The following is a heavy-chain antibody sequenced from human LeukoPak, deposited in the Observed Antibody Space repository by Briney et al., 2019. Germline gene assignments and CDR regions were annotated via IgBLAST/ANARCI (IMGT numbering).Heavy chain of an antibody. CDR2: IYYSGST. CDR1: AGSISSGDYY. V-gene: IGHV4-30-4*08. D-gene: IGHD3-3*01. Sequence: SETLSLTCTVSAGSISSGDYYWNWIRQPPGKGLEWIGYIYYSGSTYYNPSLKSRVIISVDTSKNQFSLRLSSVTAADTAVYYCARGDETPSESWFDPWGQGTLVIVSS. CDR3: ARGDETPSESWFDP. J-gene: IGHJ5*02.